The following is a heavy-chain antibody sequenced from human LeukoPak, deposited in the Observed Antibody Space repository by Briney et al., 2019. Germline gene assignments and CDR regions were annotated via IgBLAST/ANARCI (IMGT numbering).Heavy chain of an antibody. V-gene: IGHV3-21*01. CDR3: ARVAMGVDTAMVTYYYYMDV. D-gene: IGHD5-18*01. CDR2: ISSSSSYI. J-gene: IGHJ6*03. CDR1: GFTFSSYS. Sequence: GGSLRLSCAASGFTFSSYSMNWVRQAPGKGLEWVSSISSSSSYIYYADSVKGRFTISRDNAKNSLYLQMNSLRAEDTAVYYCARVAMGVDTAMVTYYYYMDVWGKGTTVTVSS.